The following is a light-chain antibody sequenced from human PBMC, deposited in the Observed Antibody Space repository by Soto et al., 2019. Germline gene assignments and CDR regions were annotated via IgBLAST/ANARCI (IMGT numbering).Light chain of an antibody. CDR3: QVFGSSPRYT. CDR1: ESVTSTY. Sequence: EIVLTQSPGTLSLSPGERATLSCRTSESVTSTYLAWYQQKPGQPPRLLIYAASSRATGIPDRFSGSGSGTDFTLSISRLGPEDFAVYYCQVFGSSPRYTFGRGTKLEIK. J-gene: IGKJ2*01. CDR2: AAS. V-gene: IGKV3-20*01.